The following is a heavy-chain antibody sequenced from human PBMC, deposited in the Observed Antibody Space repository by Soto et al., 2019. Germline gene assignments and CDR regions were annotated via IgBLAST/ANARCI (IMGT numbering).Heavy chain of an antibody. D-gene: IGHD3-10*01. CDR1: GDTFASLG. J-gene: IGHJ4*02. Sequence: ASVKVYFKASGDTFASLGFSWVRQAPGQGLEWLGWISAYNGNTHYAQKVRDRVTLTTDTSTNTAYMELRSLTPDDTAVYYCARDQESITDRILQYWGQGTRVTVSS. CDR2: ISAYNGNT. CDR3: ARDQESITDRILQY. V-gene: IGHV1-18*01.